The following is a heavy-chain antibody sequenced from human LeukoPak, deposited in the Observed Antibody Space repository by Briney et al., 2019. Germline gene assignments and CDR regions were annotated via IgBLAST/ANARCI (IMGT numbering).Heavy chain of an antibody. V-gene: IGHV4-34*01. Sequence: SESLSLTCAVYGGSFSGYYWSWIRQPPGKGLEWIGEINHSGSTNYNPSLKSRVTISVDTSKNQFSLKLSSVTAADTAVYYCARGDSGSYYLDYWGQGTLVTVSS. D-gene: IGHD1-26*01. CDR3: ARGDSGSYYLDY. CDR2: INHSGST. CDR1: GGSFSGYY. J-gene: IGHJ4*02.